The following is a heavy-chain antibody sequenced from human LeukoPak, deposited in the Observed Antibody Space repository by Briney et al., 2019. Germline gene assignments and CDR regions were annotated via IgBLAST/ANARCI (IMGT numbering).Heavy chain of an antibody. CDR2: IIPILGIA. J-gene: IGHJ4*02. CDR3: ARDEPTTIVVVPAAISGGLDY. V-gene: IGHV1-69*04. D-gene: IGHD2-2*01. Sequence: SVKVSCKASGGTFSSYAISWVRQAPGQGLEWMGRIIPILGIANYAQKFQGRVTITADKSTSTAYMELSSLRSEDTAVYYCARDEPTTIVVVPAAISGGLDYWGQGTLVTVSS. CDR1: GGTFSSYA.